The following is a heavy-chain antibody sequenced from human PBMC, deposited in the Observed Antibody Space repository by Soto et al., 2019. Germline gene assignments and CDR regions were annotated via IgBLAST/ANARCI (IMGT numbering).Heavy chain of an antibody. CDR2: IRSKANSYAT. D-gene: IGHD4-17*01. J-gene: IGHJ6*02. CDR1: GMTFINAW. V-gene: IGHV3-73*01. Sequence: PGGSLRLSCTASGMTFINAWMNWVRQAPGKGPEWVGRIRSKANSYATAYAASVKGRFTISRDDSKNTAYLQMNSLKTEDTAVYYCTTTRYGDSTGYYGMDVWGQGTTVTV. CDR3: TTTRYGDSTGYYGMDV.